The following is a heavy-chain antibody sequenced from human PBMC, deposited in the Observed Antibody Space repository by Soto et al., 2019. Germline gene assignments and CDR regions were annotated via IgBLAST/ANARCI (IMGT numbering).Heavy chain of an antibody. Sequence: QVRLQQWGAGPLRPLETLSLTCGVSGGSFSGHYWAWIRQSPGKGLEWIGEINDRGSINYNPSLKSRVSISVDTSKNHYSLNLRSVTAADTAVYYCARESHDILTGPPWVWYFDLWGRGTLVTVSS. CDR3: ARESHDILTGPPWVWYFDL. CDR2: INDRGSI. V-gene: IGHV4-34*01. J-gene: IGHJ2*01. CDR1: GGSFSGHY. D-gene: IGHD3-9*01.